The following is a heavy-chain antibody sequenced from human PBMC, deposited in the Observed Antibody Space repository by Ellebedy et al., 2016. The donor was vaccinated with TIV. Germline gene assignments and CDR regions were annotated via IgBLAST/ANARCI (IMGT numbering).Heavy chain of an antibody. CDR1: GFTFSSAC. Sequence: GESLKISXAASGFTFSSACMTWVRQAPGKGLEWVGRIKSNADGAIIHYGAPVAGRFTISRDDPGSTLYLQMSSLKTEDTAVYYCTTHSHYYGSGSSRSDYWGQGSLVTVSS. J-gene: IGHJ4*02. CDR3: TTHSHYYGSGSSRSDY. V-gene: IGHV3-15*01. CDR2: IKSNADGAII. D-gene: IGHD3-10*01.